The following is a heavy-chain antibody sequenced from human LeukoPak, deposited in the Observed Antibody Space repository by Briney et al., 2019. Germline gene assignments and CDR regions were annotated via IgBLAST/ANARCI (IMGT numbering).Heavy chain of an antibody. D-gene: IGHD1-26*01. Sequence: ASVKVSCKASGYTFTSYGISWVRQAPGQGLEWMGWISAYNGNTNYAQKLQGRVTMTTDTSTSTAYMELRSLRSDDTAVYYCARDQRGSWELPLIDYWGQGTLVTVSS. CDR1: GYTFTSYG. CDR2: ISAYNGNT. J-gene: IGHJ4*02. V-gene: IGHV1-18*01. CDR3: ARDQRGSWELPLIDY.